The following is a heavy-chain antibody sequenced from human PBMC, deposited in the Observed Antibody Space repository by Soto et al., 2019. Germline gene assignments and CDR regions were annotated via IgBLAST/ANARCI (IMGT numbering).Heavy chain of an antibody. Sequence: QVQLQQWGAGLLKPSETLSLNCAVNGGSLTGYYWSWIRQPPGKGLEWIGEIKDGGRTNYTPSLKSRAPISSDTYNNQFSLRLYSVTAADTGVYYCARGQEGVVATHWDQGTLVTVSS. V-gene: IGHV4-34*01. J-gene: IGHJ4*02. CDR1: GGSLTGYY. CDR2: IKDGGRT. D-gene: IGHD5-12*01. CDR3: ARGQEGVVATH.